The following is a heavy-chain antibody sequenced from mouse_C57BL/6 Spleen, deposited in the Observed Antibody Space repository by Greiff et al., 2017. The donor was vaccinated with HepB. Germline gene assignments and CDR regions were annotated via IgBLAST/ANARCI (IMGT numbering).Heavy chain of an antibody. CDR2: IYPGDGDT. CDR3: ARSGGSSYPYWYFDV. Sequence: VQLQQSGPELVKPGASVKISCKASGYAFGSSWMNWVKQRPGKGLEWIGRIYPGDGDTNYNGKFKGKATLTADKSSSTAYMPLSSLTSEDSAVYFCARSGGSSYPYWYFDVWGTGTTVTVSS. D-gene: IGHD1-1*01. V-gene: IGHV1-82*01. CDR1: GYAFGSSW. J-gene: IGHJ1*03.